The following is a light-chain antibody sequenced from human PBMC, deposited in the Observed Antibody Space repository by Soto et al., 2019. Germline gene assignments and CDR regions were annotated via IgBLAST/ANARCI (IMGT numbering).Light chain of an antibody. Sequence: DIQLTQSPSFLSASVGDRVTIPCRASQGISSFLAWYQQKPGKAPKLLIYAASTLHSGVPSRFSGSGSGTEFTLTISSLQPEYFATYYCQQLNSFPWFGPGTKVDIK. J-gene: IGKJ3*01. CDR1: QGISSF. V-gene: IGKV1-9*01. CDR3: QQLNSFPW. CDR2: AAS.